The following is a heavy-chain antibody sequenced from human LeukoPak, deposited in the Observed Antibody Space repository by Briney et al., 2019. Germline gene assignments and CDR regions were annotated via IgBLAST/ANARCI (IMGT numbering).Heavy chain of an antibody. V-gene: IGHV1-46*01. Sequence: ASVKVSCKASGYIFTSYYMHWVRQAPGQGLEWMGIINPSGGSTNYGQKFQGRVTMTRDTSTSTVYMELSSLRSVDTAVYYCARARRLYTSGWYYGYWGQGTLVTVSS. J-gene: IGHJ4*02. D-gene: IGHD6-19*01. CDR1: GYIFTSYY. CDR3: ARARRLYTSGWYYGY. CDR2: INPSGGST.